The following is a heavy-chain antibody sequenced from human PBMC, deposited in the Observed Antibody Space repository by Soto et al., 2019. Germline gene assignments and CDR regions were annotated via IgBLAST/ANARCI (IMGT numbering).Heavy chain of an antibody. Sequence: QVQLVQSGAEVQKPGASVRVSCKTSGYTFINYGITWVRQAPGQGLEWMGWLSAYNGDTSSSAKPQDRFTMTTDTSTNTVYMDLRSLTSDDTAVYYWARWSAIVGGAEALDGWVQGTMVIVSS. J-gene: IGHJ3*01. CDR3: ARWSAIVGGAEALDG. CDR1: GYTFINYG. CDR2: LSAYNGDT. V-gene: IGHV1-18*01. D-gene: IGHD1-26*01.